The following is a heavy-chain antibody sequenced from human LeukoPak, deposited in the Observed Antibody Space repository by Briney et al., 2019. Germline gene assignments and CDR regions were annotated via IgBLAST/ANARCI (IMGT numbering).Heavy chain of an antibody. V-gene: IGHV1-18*01. Sequence: GASVKVSCKASGYTFTSYSISWVRQAPGQGLEWMGWISAYNGNTNYVQKLQGRVTMTTDTSTSTAYMELRSLRSDDTAVYFCARDHGAVAMIYYFDYWGQGTLVTVSS. D-gene: IGHD6-19*01. J-gene: IGHJ4*02. CDR1: GYTFTSYS. CDR2: ISAYNGNT. CDR3: ARDHGAVAMIYYFDY.